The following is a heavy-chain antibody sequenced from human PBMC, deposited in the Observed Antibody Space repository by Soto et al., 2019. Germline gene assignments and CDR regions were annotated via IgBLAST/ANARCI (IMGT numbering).Heavy chain of an antibody. CDR2: IIPIFGTT. CDR1: GGTFSNYA. CDR3: AKSGASSPGNWFDS. V-gene: IGHV1-69*05. Sequence: GASVKVSCKASGGTFSNYAITWVRQAPGQGLEWLGRIIPIFGTTDYALKFQDRVTISRDTSATTAYMDLSSLKSEDTAVYYCAKSGASSPGNWFDSWGQGTLVTVSS. J-gene: IGHJ5*01. D-gene: IGHD6-13*01.